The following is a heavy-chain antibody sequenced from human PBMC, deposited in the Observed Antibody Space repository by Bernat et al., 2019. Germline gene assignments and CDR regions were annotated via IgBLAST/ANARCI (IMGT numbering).Heavy chain of an antibody. Sequence: EVQLVESGGGLIQPGGSLRLSCAASEFTVSKNYMSWVRQAPGKGLEWVSVVYSTGSKYYEDSVKGRFTISRDSSKNTLYLQMNSLRVDDTAVYYCAGRAVAGSHLDYWGQGSLVTVSS. CDR3: AGRAVAGSHLDY. D-gene: IGHD6-19*01. CDR2: VYSTGSK. V-gene: IGHV3-53*02. CDR1: EFTVSKNY. J-gene: IGHJ4*02.